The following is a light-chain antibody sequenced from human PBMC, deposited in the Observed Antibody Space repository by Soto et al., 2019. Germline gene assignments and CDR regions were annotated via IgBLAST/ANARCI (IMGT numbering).Light chain of an antibody. Sequence: QAVVTQEPSLTVSPGGTVTLTCGSSTGAVTSGHYPYWFQQKPGQAPRTLIYDTSNKLSWTPGRFSGSLLGGKAALTLAGAQPEDEADDYCVLSYSSARVFGGGTQLTVL. CDR3: VLSYSSARV. CDR1: TGAVTSGHY. CDR2: DTS. V-gene: IGLV7-46*01. J-gene: IGLJ3*02.